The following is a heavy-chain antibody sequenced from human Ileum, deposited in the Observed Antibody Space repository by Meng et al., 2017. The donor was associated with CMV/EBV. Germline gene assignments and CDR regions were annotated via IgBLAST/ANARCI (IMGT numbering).Heavy chain of an antibody. J-gene: IGHJ4*02. V-gene: IGHV3-7*04. CDR1: GFTFSSFW. CDR2: IKQDGSDK. CDR3: VGGTGWYMDY. Sequence: GESLKISCAGSGFTFSSFWIHWVRQAPGKGLEWVANIKQDGSDKNYVDSVKGRFIISRDNTKNSMYLQMNSLRVEDAGLYYCVGGTGWYMDYWGQGALVTVSS. D-gene: IGHD6-19*01.